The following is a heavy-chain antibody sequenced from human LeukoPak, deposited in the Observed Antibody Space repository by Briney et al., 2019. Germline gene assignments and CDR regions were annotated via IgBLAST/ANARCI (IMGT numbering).Heavy chain of an antibody. CDR2: ISGGGGAT. J-gene: IGHJ4*02. CDR1: GFTFSSYA. V-gene: IGHV3-23*01. D-gene: IGHD5-12*01. CDR3: AKTRGLVAIMYYFDS. Sequence: PGGSLRLSCAASGFTFSSYAMSWVRQAPGKGLEWVSTISGGGGATYYAGSVKGRFTISRDNSKNTLYLQMNSLRAEDTAVYYCAKTRGLVAIMYYFDSWGQGTLVTVSS.